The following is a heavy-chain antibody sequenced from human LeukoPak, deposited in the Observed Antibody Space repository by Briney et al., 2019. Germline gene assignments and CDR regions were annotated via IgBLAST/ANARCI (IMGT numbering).Heavy chain of an antibody. J-gene: IGHJ3*01. V-gene: IGHV4-59*01. CDR2: IYYSGST. D-gene: IGHD2-15*01. Sequence: PSETLSLTCTVSGGSISSYYWSWIRQPPGKGLEWIGYIYYSGSTNYNPSLKSRVTISVDTSKNQFSLELSSVTAADTAVYYCARFRTTQTPVFLWGQGTMVTVSS. CDR3: ARFRTTQTPVFL. CDR1: GGSISSYY.